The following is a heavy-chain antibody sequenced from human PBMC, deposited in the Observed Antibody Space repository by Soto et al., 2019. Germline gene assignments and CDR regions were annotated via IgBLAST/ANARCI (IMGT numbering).Heavy chain of an antibody. V-gene: IGHV3-23*01. CDR2: INGGGTST. CDR1: GFTLGSYA. D-gene: IGHD3-9*01. CDR3: AKDILTGYSIAFDY. Sequence: PGGSLRLSCAASGFTLGSYAMSWVRQSPVKELEWVSTINGGGTSTYYAASVKGRFTISRDNSKNTLYLQMNSLRAEDTGLYYCAKDILTGYSIAFDYWGQGTLVTVSS. J-gene: IGHJ4*02.